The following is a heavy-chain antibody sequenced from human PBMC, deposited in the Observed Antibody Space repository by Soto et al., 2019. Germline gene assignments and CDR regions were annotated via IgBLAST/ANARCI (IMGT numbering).Heavy chain of an antibody. D-gene: IGHD3-22*01. J-gene: IGHJ5*02. CDR2: MYSSGNT. CDR3: ARQPYDSSGYYYGA. Sequence: QLQLQESGPGLVKPSETLSLTCTVSAGSISRSNYYWGWIRQPPGKGLEWIGSMYSSGNTYYKPSVKSRVTISVDTSKNQFSLKLTSVTAADTAVYYCARQPYDSSGYYYGAWGQGTLVTVSS. CDR1: AGSISRSNYY. V-gene: IGHV4-39*01.